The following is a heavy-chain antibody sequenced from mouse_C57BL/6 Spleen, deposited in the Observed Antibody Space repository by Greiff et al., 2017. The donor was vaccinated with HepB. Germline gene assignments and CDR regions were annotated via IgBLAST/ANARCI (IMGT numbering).Heavy chain of an antibody. CDR3: ANYYGSSYWYFDV. CDR1: GYTFTSYW. CDR2: IDPSDSYT. Sequence: QVHVKQPGAELVRPGTSVKLSCKASGYTFTSYWMHWVKQRPGQGLEWIGVIDPSDSYTNYNQKFKGKATLTVDTSSSTAYMQLSSLTSEDSAVYYCANYYGSSYWYFDVWGTGTTVTVSS. V-gene: IGHV1-59*01. J-gene: IGHJ1*03. D-gene: IGHD1-1*01.